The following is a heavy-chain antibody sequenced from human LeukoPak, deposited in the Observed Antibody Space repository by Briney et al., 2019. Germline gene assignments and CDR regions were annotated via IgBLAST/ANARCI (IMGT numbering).Heavy chain of an antibody. D-gene: IGHD6-19*01. J-gene: IGHJ4*02. CDR1: GFPLSIYE. Sequence: GGSRRLSCAVSGFPLSIYEMNWVRQAPGKVLEWVSNIGSSGTTIYYADSVKGRFSISRDNAKSSLYLQMNSLRVEDTAVYYCALLAVASDFDYWGQGALVTVSS. CDR3: ALLAVASDFDY. V-gene: IGHV3-48*03. CDR2: IGSSGTTI.